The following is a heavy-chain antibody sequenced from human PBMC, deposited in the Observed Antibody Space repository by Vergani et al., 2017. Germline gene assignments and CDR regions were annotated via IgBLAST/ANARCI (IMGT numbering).Heavy chain of an antibody. D-gene: IGHD1-26*01. Sequence: QVQLQESGPGLVKPSETLSLTCTVSGGSISSYYWSWIRQPPGKGLEWIGYIYYSGSTNYNPSLKSRVTISVDTSKNQFSLKLSSVTAADTAVYYCARVFPPVAGRRDRSYYFDYWGQGTLVTVSS. V-gene: IGHV4-59*12. J-gene: IGHJ4*02. CDR3: ARVFPPVAGRRDRSYYFDY. CDR1: GGSISSYY. CDR2: IYYSGST.